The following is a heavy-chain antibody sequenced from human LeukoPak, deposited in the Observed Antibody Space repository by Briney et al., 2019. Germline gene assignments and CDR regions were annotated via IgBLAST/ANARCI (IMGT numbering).Heavy chain of an antibody. Sequence: PGGSLRLSCAASGFTVSSNYMSWVRQTPGKGLEWVSVIYIGGSTYYADSVKGRFTISRDDSKNTLFLQMNSLRPEDTALYYCAKDFNWGWDYWGQGTLVTVSS. CDR3: AKDFNWGWDY. CDR2: IYIGGST. CDR1: GFTVSSNY. J-gene: IGHJ4*02. D-gene: IGHD7-27*01. V-gene: IGHV3-66*02.